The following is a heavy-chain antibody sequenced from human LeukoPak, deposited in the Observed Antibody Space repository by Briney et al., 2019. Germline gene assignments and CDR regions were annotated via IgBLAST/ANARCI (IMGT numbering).Heavy chain of an antibody. J-gene: IGHJ4*02. D-gene: IGHD6-13*01. CDR2: IRSKANSYAT. V-gene: IGHV3-73*01. CDR1: GVTFSGSA. Sequence: GGSLRLSCAASGVTFSGSAMHWVRQASGKGLEWVGRIRSKANSYATAYAASVKGRFTISRDDSKNTAYLQMNSLKTEDTAVYYCTRGGIAAAWGQGTLVTVSS. CDR3: TRGGIAAA.